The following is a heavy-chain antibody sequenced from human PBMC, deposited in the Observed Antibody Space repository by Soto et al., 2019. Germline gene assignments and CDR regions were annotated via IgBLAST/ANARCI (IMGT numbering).Heavy chain of an antibody. V-gene: IGHV1-18*01. J-gene: IGHJ2*01. Sequence: QVQLVQSGAEVKKPGASVKVSCKASGYPFSSYGFSWVRQAPGQGLAWMGWISGHNSNTYYAQTLQGRVTMTTDTSTSRACMELRSPRSDDKAVYYGARGREENWYSDLWGRGSQVTVSS. CDR3: ARGREENWYSDL. CDR2: ISGHNSNT. CDR1: GYPFSSYG.